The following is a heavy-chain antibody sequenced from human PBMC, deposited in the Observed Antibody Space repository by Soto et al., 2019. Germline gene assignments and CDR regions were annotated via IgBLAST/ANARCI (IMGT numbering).Heavy chain of an antibody. J-gene: IGHJ6*02. CDR3: AGDLPTIDV. CDR1: GYTFTSYG. CDR2: IRAYNGNT. Sequence: QVQLVQSGAEVKKPGVSVKVSCKASGYTFTSYGISWVRQAPGQGLEWMGWIRAYNGNTNYAQMIRGRATMTTNTTNSTAQKVLTRLSADATAEYCWAGDLPTIDVWGQGTMVTVSS. V-gene: IGHV1-18*01.